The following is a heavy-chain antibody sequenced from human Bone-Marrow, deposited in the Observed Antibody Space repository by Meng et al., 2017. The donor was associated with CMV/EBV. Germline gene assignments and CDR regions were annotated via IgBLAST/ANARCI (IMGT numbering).Heavy chain of an antibody. CDR3: ARTFYVGGGAFDI. J-gene: IGHJ3*02. V-gene: IGHV3-23*01. D-gene: IGHD1-14*01. Sequence: GESLKISCAASGFTFSSYAMSWVRQAPGKGLEWVSAISGSGGSTYYADSVKGRFTISRDNSKNTLYLQMNSLRAEDTAVYYCARTFYVGGGAFDIWGQGTMVTVSS. CDR2: ISGSGGST. CDR1: GFTFSSYA.